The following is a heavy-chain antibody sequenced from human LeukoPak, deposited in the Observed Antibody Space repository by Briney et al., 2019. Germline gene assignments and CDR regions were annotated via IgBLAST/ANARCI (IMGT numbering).Heavy chain of an antibody. V-gene: IGHV4-34*01. CDR2: INHSGST. Sequence: SETLSLTCAVYGGSFSGYYWSWIRQPPGKGLEWIGEINHSGSTSYNPSLKSRVTISVDTSKNQFSLKLSSVTAADTAVYYCARVSSGWYLGAFDIWGQGTMVTVSS. D-gene: IGHD6-19*01. CDR3: ARVSSGWYLGAFDI. J-gene: IGHJ3*02. CDR1: GGSFSGYY.